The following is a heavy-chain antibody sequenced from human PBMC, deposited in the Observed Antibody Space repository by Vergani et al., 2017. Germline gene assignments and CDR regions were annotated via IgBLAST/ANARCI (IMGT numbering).Heavy chain of an antibody. CDR1: GFTFGDYA. J-gene: IGHJ6*02. CDR3: ARDAEINYYGSGSYPFCGMDV. Sequence: EVQLVESGGGLVQPGRSLRLSCTASGFTFGDYAMSWVRQAPGKGLEWVGFIRSKAYGGTTEYAASVKGRFTISRDDSKNTLYLQMNSLRAEDTAVYYCARDAEINYYGSGSYPFCGMDVWGQGTTVTVSS. CDR2: IRSKAYGGTT. D-gene: IGHD3-10*01. V-gene: IGHV3-49*04.